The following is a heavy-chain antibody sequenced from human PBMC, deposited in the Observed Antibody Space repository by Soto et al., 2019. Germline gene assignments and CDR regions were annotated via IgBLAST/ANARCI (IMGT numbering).Heavy chain of an antibody. V-gene: IGHV3-21*01. Sequence: EVQLVESGGGLVKPGGSLRLSCAASGFTFSSYSMNWVRQAPGKGLEWVSSISSSSSYIYYADSVKGRFTISRDNAKNSLYLQMNSLRAEDTAVYYCARGPQYCSCGSCYPKFDYWGQGTLVTVSS. CDR1: GFTFSSYS. D-gene: IGHD2-15*01. CDR2: ISSSSSYI. J-gene: IGHJ4*02. CDR3: ARGPQYCSCGSCYPKFDY.